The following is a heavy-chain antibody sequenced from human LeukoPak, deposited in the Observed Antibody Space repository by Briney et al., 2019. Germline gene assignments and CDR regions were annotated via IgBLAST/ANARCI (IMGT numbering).Heavy chain of an antibody. V-gene: IGHV4-4*07. CDR2: IYTSGST. CDR1: GGSISSYY. Sequence: SETLSLTCTVSGGSISSYYWSWIRQPAGRGLEWIGRIYTSGSTNYNPSLKSRVTMSVDTSKNQFSLKLSSVTAADTAVYYCARLNIAARPPYFDYWGQGTLVTVSS. J-gene: IGHJ4*02. CDR3: ARLNIAARPPYFDY. D-gene: IGHD6-6*01.